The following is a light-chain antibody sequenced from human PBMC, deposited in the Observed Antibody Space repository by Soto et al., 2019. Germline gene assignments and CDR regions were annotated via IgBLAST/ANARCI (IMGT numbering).Light chain of an antibody. J-gene: IGKJ1*01. CDR2: AAS. Sequence: DIQMTQSPSSLSASVGARVPITCRASQGISNYLAWYQQKPGKVPKLLIYAASTLQSGVPSRFSGSGSGTEFILTISSLQPDDFASYCCQHYGGMWTFGQGTKVDIK. V-gene: IGKV1-27*01. CDR1: QGISNY. CDR3: QHYGGMWT.